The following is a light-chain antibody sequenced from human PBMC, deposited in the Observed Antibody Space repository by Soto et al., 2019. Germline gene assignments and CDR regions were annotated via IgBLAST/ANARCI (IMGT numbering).Light chain of an antibody. CDR2: DVS. J-gene: IGLJ1*01. V-gene: IGLV2-11*01. CDR3: CSYAGSPRYV. CDR1: SSDVGTYNY. Sequence: QSALTQPRSVSGSLGQSVTISCTGTSSDVGTYNYVSWYQQHPGKAPKVMIYDVSERPSGVPDRFSGSKSGNTASLTISGLQAEDEADYYCCSYAGSPRYVLGTGTQLPVL.